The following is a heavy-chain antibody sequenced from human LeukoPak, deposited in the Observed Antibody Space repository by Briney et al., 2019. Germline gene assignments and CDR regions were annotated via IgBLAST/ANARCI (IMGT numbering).Heavy chain of an antibody. CDR3: ARSQDGSGSYFYYFYIDV. CDR1: KFTFSSFS. V-gene: IGHV3-23*01. CDR2: ISGSGGST. Sequence: GGSVRLSCAASKFTFSSFSMSWVRQAPGKGLEWVSAISGSGGSTYYADSVKGRFTISRDNSKNTLFLQMNSLRAEDTAVYYCARSQDGSGSYFYYFYIDVWGKGTTV. D-gene: IGHD3-10*01. J-gene: IGHJ6*03.